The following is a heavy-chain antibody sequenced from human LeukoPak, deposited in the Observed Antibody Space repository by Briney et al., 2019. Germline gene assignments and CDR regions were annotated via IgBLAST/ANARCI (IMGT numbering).Heavy chain of an antibody. CDR3: ARIGGELWTPNFDY. V-gene: IGHV3-21*01. CDR2: ISSSSSYI. Sequence: GGSLSLSCAASGFTFSSYSMNWVRQAPGKGLEWVSSISSSSSYIYYADSVKGRFTISRDNAKNSLYLQMNSLRAEDTAVYYCARIGGELWTPNFDYWGQGTLVTVSS. CDR1: GFTFSSYS. D-gene: IGHD3-16*01. J-gene: IGHJ4*02.